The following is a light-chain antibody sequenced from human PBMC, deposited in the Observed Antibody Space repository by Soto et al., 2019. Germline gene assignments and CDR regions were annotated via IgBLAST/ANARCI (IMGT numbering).Light chain of an antibody. CDR1: SSNIGSNY. CDR2: RNN. Sequence: QSVLTQPPSASGTPGQRVTISCSGSSSNIGSNYVYWYQQLPGTAPKLLIYRNNQRPSGVPDRFSGSKSGTSASLAISGLRSEEEADYYCCSYKSSNTPLFGGGTKLTVL. V-gene: IGLV1-47*01. J-gene: IGLJ2*01. CDR3: CSYKSSNTPL.